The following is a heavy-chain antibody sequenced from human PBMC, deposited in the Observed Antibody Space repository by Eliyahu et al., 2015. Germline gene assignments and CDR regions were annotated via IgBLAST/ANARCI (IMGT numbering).Heavy chain of an antibody. D-gene: IGHD3-10*01. CDR1: GGSISSYY. V-gene: IGHV4-59*01. J-gene: IGHJ6*02. CDR2: IYYSGST. Sequence: QVQLQESGPGLVKPSETLSLTCTVSGGSISSYYWSWIRQPPGKGLEWIGYIYYSGSTNYNPSLKSRVTISVDTSKNQFSLKLSSVTAADTAVYYCARDSPTAAGTDYYYGMDVWGQGTTVTVSS. CDR3: ARDSPTAAGTDYYYGMDV.